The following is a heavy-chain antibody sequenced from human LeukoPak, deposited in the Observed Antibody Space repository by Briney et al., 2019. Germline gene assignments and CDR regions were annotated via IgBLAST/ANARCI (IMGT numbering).Heavy chain of an antibody. CDR3: AREKEGATLTPFDY. D-gene: IGHD1-26*01. CDR1: GYTFTGYY. Sequence: ASVKVSCKASGYTFTGYYMHWVRQAPGQGLEWMGWINPNSGGTNYAQKFQGRVTMTRDTSISTAYMELSRLRSDDTAVYYCAREKEGATLTPFDYWGQGTLVTVSS. CDR2: INPNSGGT. V-gene: IGHV1-2*02. J-gene: IGHJ4*02.